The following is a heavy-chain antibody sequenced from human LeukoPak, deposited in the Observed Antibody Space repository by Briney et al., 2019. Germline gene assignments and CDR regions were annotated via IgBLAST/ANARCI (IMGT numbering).Heavy chain of an antibody. CDR3: ARDGRVGGGSSRFDY. D-gene: IGHD2-15*01. J-gene: IGHJ4*02. CDR1: GFTFSSYA. Sequence: PGGSLRLSCAASGFTFSSYAMSWVRQAPGKGLEWVAVISYDGSNKYYADSVKGRFTISRDNSKNTLYLQVNSLRAEDTAVYYCARDGRVGGGSSRFDYWGQGTLVTVSS. V-gene: IGHV3-33*08. CDR2: ISYDGSNK.